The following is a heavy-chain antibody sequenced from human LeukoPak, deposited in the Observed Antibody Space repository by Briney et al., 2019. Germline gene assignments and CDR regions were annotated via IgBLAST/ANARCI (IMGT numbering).Heavy chain of an antibody. V-gene: IGHV3-9*01. Sequence: PGGSLRLSCAASGFTFDDYAMHWVRQAPGKGLEWVSGISWNSGSIGYADSVKGRFTISRDNAKNSLYPQMNSLRAEDTALYYCAKDHDYDILTGYFTYWGQGTLVTVSS. J-gene: IGHJ4*02. D-gene: IGHD3-9*01. CDR1: GFTFDDYA. CDR3: AKDHDYDILTGYFTY. CDR2: ISWNSGSI.